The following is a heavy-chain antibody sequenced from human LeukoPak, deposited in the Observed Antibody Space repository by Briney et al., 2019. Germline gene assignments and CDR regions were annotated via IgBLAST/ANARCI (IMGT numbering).Heavy chain of an antibody. V-gene: IGHV7-4-1*02. CDR1: GGTFTSYA. CDR3: ARDLAAAAPYGMDV. D-gene: IGHD6-13*01. J-gene: IGHJ6*02. CDR2: INTNTGNP. Sequence: GASVKVSCKASGGTFTSYAMNWVRRAPGQGLEWMGWINTNTGNPTYAQGFTGRFVFSLDTSVSTAYLQISSLKAEDTAVYYCARDLAAAAPYGMDVWGQGTTVTVFS.